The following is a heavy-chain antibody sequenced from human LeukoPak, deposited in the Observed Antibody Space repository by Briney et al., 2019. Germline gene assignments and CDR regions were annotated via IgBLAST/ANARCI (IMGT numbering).Heavy chain of an antibody. D-gene: IGHD3-3*01. Sequence: GGSLRLSCAASGFTFDDYGMSWVRQAPGKGLEWVAVISYDGSNKYYADSVKGRFTISRDNSKNTLYLQMNSLRAEDTAVYYCARDVEWLLGYWGQGTLVTVSS. CDR2: ISYDGSNK. V-gene: IGHV3-30*03. J-gene: IGHJ4*02. CDR3: ARDVEWLLGY. CDR1: GFTFDDYG.